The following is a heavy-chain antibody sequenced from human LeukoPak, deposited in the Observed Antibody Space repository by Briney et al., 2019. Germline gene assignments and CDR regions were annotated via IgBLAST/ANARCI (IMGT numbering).Heavy chain of an antibody. D-gene: IGHD6-13*01. CDR3: ARGYRSSWYVPDY. CDR1: GFTFDEYA. Sequence: PGRSLRLSCAASGFTFDEYAMHWVRQAPGKGLEWVSGISWYSCSIGYADSVNGRFTISRDNDKNSLYLQLNSLRADETALYYCARGYRSSWYVPDYWGQGTLVTVSS. J-gene: IGHJ4*02. CDR2: ISWYSCSI. V-gene: IGHV3-9*01.